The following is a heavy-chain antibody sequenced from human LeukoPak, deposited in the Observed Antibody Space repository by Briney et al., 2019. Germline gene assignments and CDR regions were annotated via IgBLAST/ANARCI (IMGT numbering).Heavy chain of an antibody. CDR1: GYTFTGYY. J-gene: IGHJ4*02. D-gene: IGHD2-2*01. CDR3: AREYCDGTGCYGVDY. Sequence: ASVKVSCKASGYTFTGYYMHWVRQAPGQGLEWMGWINPNNGGTNYAQKFQGWVTMTRDASISTAYMELSRLRSDDTAVYYCAREYCDGTGCYGVDYWGQGALVIVSS. CDR2: INPNNGGT. V-gene: IGHV1-2*04.